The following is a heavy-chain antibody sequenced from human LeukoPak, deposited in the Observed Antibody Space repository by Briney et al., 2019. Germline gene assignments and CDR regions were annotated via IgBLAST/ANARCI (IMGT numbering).Heavy chain of an antibody. CDR1: GGTFSSYA. J-gene: IGHJ5*02. CDR2: IIPIFGIA. D-gene: IGHD7-27*01. CDR3: ARDWVGVLADYWGHNWFDP. Sequence: ASVKVSCKASGGTFSSYAISWVRQAPGQGLEWMGRIIPIFGIANYAQKFQGRVTITAGKSTSTAYMELSSLRSEDTAVYYCARDWVGVLADYWGHNWFDPWGQGTLVTVSS. V-gene: IGHV1-69*04.